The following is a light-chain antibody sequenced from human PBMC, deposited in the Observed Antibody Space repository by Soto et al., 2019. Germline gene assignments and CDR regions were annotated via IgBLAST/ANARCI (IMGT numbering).Light chain of an antibody. J-gene: IGKJ1*01. CDR3: QQYGSSSPWT. Sequence: EIVLTQSPGTLSLSPGERATLSCRASQSVSSSYLAWYQQKPGQAPRLLIYCASSRATGIPDRFSGSGSGTDFTLTISRLEPEDLAMYYCQQYGSSSPWTFGQGTKVEIK. CDR1: QSVSSSY. V-gene: IGKV3-20*01. CDR2: CAS.